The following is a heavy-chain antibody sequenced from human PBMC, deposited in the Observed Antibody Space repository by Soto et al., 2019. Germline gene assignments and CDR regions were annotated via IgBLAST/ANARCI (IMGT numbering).Heavy chain of an antibody. J-gene: IGHJ5*02. Sequence: PSETLSHTCTVSGGSISNYYWSWIRPPPDTGLEWIGYIYYSGSTNYNPSLKSRVTISVDTSKNQFSLKLSSVTAADTAVYYCARVLAANDFWSGYPDNWFDPWGQGTLVTVSS. CDR2: IYYSGST. D-gene: IGHD3-3*01. CDR1: GGSISNYY. CDR3: ARVLAANDFWSGYPDNWFDP. V-gene: IGHV4-59*01.